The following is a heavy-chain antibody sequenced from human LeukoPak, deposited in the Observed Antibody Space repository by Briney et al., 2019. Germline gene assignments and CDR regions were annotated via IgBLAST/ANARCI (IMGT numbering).Heavy chain of an antibody. CDR3: ARVQHYYDSSGYSFDY. CDR2: ISAYNGNT. Sequence: ASVKVSCKASGYTFTSYGISWVRQAPGQGLEWMGWISAYNGNTNYAQKLQGRVTMTTDTSTSTAYMELRSLRSDDTAVYYCARVQHYYDSSGYSFDYWGQGTLVTASS. CDR1: GYTFTSYG. D-gene: IGHD3-22*01. V-gene: IGHV1-18*01. J-gene: IGHJ4*02.